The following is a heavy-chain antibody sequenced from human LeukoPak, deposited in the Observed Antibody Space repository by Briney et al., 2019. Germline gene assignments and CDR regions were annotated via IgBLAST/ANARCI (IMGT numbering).Heavy chain of an antibody. CDR2: IYYSGST. J-gene: IGHJ6*03. V-gene: IGHV4-30-4*07. Sequence: TSETLSLTCAVSGGSISSGGYSWSWIRQPPGKGLEWIGYIYYSGSTYYNPSLKSRVTISVDTSKNQFSLKLSSVTAADTAVYYCARTAGSPGPQIAGLSWRYYYYMDVWGKGTTVTVSS. CDR3: ARTAGSPGPQIAGLSWRYYYYMDV. CDR1: GGSISSGGYS. D-gene: IGHD6-13*01.